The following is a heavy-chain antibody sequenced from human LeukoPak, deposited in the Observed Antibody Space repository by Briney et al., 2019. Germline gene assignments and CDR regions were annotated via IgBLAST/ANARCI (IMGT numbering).Heavy chain of an antibody. Sequence: SETLSLTCTVSSGSIGSSSNYWGWIRQAPGKGLEWIGNVYYSGSTFYNPSLKSRVTISVDTSKNQFSLKLSSVTAADTAVYYCASRAVTTLWFDPWGQGTLVTVSS. D-gene: IGHD4-17*01. J-gene: IGHJ5*02. CDR3: ASRAVTTLWFDP. V-gene: IGHV4-39*01. CDR2: VYYSGST. CDR1: SGSIGSSSNY.